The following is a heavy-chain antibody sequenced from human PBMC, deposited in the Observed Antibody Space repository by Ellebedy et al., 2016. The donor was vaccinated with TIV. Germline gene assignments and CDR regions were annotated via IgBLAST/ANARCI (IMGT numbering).Heavy chain of an antibody. CDR1: GFTFSASR. J-gene: IGHJ4*02. Sequence: GGSLRLSXAASGFTFSASRMSWVRQAQGKGLEWVAHIQQDGSDTYFVDSVEGRFTISRDNARNSLYLQMNSLRAEDTAMYYCARDNYVGYDWLGGNSFDSWGQGTLVTVSS. CDR3: ARDNYVGYDWLGGNSFDS. CDR2: IQQDGSDT. D-gene: IGHD5-12*01. V-gene: IGHV3-7*03.